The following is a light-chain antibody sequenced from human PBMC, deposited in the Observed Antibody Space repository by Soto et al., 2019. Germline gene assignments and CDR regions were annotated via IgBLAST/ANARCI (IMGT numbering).Light chain of an antibody. J-gene: IGLJ3*02. CDR1: RSHIGSNT. CDR2: SNN. V-gene: IGLV1-44*01. CDR3: AAWDDSLNGRV. Sequence: QAVVTQPPSASGTPGQRFTISCSGSRSHIGSNTVNWYQQLPGTAPKLLIYSNNQRPSGVPDRFSGSKSGTSASLAISGLQSEDEADYYCAAWDDSLNGRVFGGGTKLTVL.